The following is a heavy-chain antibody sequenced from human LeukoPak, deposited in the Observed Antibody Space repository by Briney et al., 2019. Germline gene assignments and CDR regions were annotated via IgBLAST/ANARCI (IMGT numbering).Heavy chain of an antibody. J-gene: IGHJ4*02. V-gene: IGHV1-18*01. CDR2: ISGYNGNT. D-gene: IGHD5-12*01. CDR1: GYTFTSYG. Sequence: AASVKVSCKASGYTFTSYGISWVRQAPGQGLEWMGWISGYNGNTNYAQKLQGRVTMTTDTSTSTVYMELSSLRSKDTAVYYCARVMTKGYSGYDGYFDYWGQGSLVTVSS. CDR3: ARVMTKGYSGYDGYFDY.